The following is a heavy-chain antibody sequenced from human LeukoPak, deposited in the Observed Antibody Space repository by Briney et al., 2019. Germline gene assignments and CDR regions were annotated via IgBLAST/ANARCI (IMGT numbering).Heavy chain of an antibody. CDR1: GYTFTSYG. J-gene: IGHJ4*02. Sequence: ASVKVSCKASGYTFTSYGISWVRQAPGQGLEWMGWISAYNGNTNYAQKLQGRVTMTTDTSTSTAYMELRSLRSDDTAVYYCARRVYSTSWSYYFDYWGQGTLVTVSS. CDR2: ISAYNGNT. D-gene: IGHD6-13*01. CDR3: ARRVYSTSWSYYFDY. V-gene: IGHV1-18*01.